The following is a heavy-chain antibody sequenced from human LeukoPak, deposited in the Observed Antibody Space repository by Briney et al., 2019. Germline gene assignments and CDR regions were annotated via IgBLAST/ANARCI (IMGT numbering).Heavy chain of an antibody. CDR2: IYYSGTT. CDR1: GGSISSYY. Sequence: PSETLSLTCTVSGGSISSYYWGWIRQPPGKGLEWIGNIYYSGTTYYNPSLKSRVTMSVDTSKNQFSLKLSSVTAVDTAVYYCARNTYYNILTGYYGYFDLWGRGTLVTVSS. CDR3: ARNTYYNILTGYYGYFDL. D-gene: IGHD3-9*01. V-gene: IGHV4-59*04. J-gene: IGHJ2*01.